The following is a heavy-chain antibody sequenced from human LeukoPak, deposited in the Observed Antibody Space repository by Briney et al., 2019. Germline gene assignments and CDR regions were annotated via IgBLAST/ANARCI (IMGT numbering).Heavy chain of an antibody. D-gene: IGHD6-13*01. CDR1: GFTFSSYG. V-gene: IGHV3-30*02. CDR2: IRYDGSNK. Sequence: PGGSLRLSCAASGFTFSSYGMHWFRQAPVKGLEWVAFIRYDGSNKYYADSVKGRFTISRDNSKNTLYLQMNSLRAEDTAVYYCAKGASSWYVLGFDYWGQGTLVTVSS. CDR3: AKGASSWYVLGFDY. J-gene: IGHJ4*02.